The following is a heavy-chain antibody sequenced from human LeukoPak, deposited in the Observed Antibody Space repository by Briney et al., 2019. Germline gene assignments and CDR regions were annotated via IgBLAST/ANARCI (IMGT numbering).Heavy chain of an antibody. J-gene: IGHJ4*02. CDR1: GSTFTSYW. CDR2: IYTADSDT. Sequence: GESLKISCKVSGSTFTSYWIAWVRQMPGKGLEWMGIIYTADSDTRYSPSFRGQVTISADKSISTAYLQWSSLKASDTAMYYCASTRYFDSSAGWDYWGQGTLVTVSS. CDR3: ASTRYFDSSAGWDY. D-gene: IGHD3-22*01. V-gene: IGHV5-51*01.